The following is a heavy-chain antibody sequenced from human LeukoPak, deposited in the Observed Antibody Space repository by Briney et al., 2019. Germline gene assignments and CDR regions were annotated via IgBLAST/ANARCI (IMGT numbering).Heavy chain of an antibody. Sequence: PSETLSLTCTVSGGSISSSNYYWGWIRQAPGKGLEWIGSIYDSGSTYYNPSLKSRVTIYVDTTKNQSSLKLNSVTAAETAMYYCASGSSSGLLGWFDPWGQGTLVTVSS. J-gene: IGHJ5*02. CDR2: IYDSGST. CDR3: ASGSSSGLLGWFDP. V-gene: IGHV4-39*01. D-gene: IGHD6-13*01. CDR1: GGSISSSNYY.